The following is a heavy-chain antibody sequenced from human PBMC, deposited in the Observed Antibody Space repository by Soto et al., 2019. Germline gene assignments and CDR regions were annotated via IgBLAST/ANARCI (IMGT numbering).Heavy chain of an antibody. CDR1: GFTFSSYA. Sequence: EVQLLESGGGLVQPGGSLRLSCAASGFTFSSYAMSWVRQAPGKGLEWVSAISGSGGSTYYADSVKGRFTISRDNSKNTLYLQMNSLRAEDTAVYYCAKERGGYNWNYDYYFDYWGQGTLVTVSS. CDR2: ISGSGGST. CDR3: AKERGGYNWNYDYYFDY. J-gene: IGHJ4*02. V-gene: IGHV3-23*01. D-gene: IGHD1-7*01.